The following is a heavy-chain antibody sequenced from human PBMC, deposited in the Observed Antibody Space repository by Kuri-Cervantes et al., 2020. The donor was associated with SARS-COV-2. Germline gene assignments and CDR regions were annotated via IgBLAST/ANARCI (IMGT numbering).Heavy chain of an antibody. CDR3: AKAPYGDKGAFDY. CDR1: GFTFSSYS. D-gene: IGHD4-17*01. J-gene: IGHJ4*02. Sequence: GGSLRLSCAASGFTFSSYSMNWVRQAPGKGLEWVSSISSSSSYIYYADSVKGRFTISRDNSKNTLYLQMNSLRAEDTAVYYCAKAPYGDKGAFDYWGQGTLVTVSS. V-gene: IGHV3-21*04. CDR2: ISSSSSYI.